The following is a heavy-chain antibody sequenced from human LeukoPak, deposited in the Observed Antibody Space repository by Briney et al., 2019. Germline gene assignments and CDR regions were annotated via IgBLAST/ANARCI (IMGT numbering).Heavy chain of an antibody. CDR3: AAPRELTFDY. V-gene: IGHV4-34*01. CDR1: GGSFSGYY. CDR2: INHSGST. Sequence: SETLSLTCAVYGGSFSGYYWSWIRQPPGKGLEWIGEINHSGSTNYNPSLKSRVTISVDTSKNQFSLKLSSVTAADTAVYYCAAPRELTFDYWGQGTLVTVSS. D-gene: IGHD1-26*01. J-gene: IGHJ4*02.